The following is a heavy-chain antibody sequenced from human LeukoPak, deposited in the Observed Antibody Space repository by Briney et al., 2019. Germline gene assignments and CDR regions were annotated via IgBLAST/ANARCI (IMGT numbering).Heavy chain of an antibody. CDR3: AREGLVVSRAFDI. CDR1: GGSISSYY. V-gene: IGHV4-59*01. CDR2: IYYSGST. D-gene: IGHD3-22*01. J-gene: IGHJ3*02. Sequence: PSETLSLTCTVSGGSISSYYWSWIRQPPGKGLEWIGYIYYSGSTNYNPSLKSRVTISVDTSKNQFSLKLSSVTAADTAVYYCAREGLVVSRAFDIWGQGTMATVSS.